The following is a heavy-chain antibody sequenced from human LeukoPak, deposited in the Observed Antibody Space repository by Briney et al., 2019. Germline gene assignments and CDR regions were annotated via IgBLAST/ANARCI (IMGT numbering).Heavy chain of an antibody. CDR2: ISSSGTPI. CDR1: GFAFSSYE. J-gene: IGHJ3*02. Sequence: PGGSLRLSCAASGFAFSSYEMNWVRQAPGKGLEWVSYISSSGTPIYYADSVKGRFTISRDNAKNSLYLQMNSLRAEDTSVYYCVRIEVSAFDIWGQGTMVTVSS. CDR3: VRIEVSAFDI. V-gene: IGHV3-48*03.